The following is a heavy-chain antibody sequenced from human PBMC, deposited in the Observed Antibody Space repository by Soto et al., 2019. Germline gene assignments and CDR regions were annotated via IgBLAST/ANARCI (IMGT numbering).Heavy chain of an antibody. CDR3: VRDLDPSGSYYTDY. Sequence: QVQLVQSGAEVKKAGASVKVSCKASGYTFITIGISWVRQAPGQGLEWMGWISPHKGNTNYAQKFQGRVTMTTDTSTSTAYMELRSLRSDATAVYYCVRDLDPSGSYYTDYWGQGTLVTVSS. CDR2: ISPHKGNT. V-gene: IGHV1-18*01. D-gene: IGHD3-10*01. CDR1: GYTFITIG. J-gene: IGHJ4*02.